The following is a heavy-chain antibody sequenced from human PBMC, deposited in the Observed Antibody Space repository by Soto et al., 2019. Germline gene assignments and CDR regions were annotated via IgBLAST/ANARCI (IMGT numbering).Heavy chain of an antibody. J-gene: IGHJ4*02. V-gene: IGHV3-33*01. D-gene: IGHD3-22*01. CDR1: GFTFSSYG. CDR3: ARDRESSGYFYFDY. CDR2: IWYDGSNK. Sequence: LRLSCAASGFTFSSYGMHWVRQAPGKGLEWVAVIWYDGSNKYYADSVKGRFTISRDNSKNTLYLQMNSLRAEDTAVYYCARDRESSGYFYFDYWGQGTLVTVSS.